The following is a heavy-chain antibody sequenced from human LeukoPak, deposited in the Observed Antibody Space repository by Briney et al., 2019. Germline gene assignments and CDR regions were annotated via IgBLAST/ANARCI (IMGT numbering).Heavy chain of an antibody. CDR1: GFTFSSYG. Sequence: PGGSLRLSCAASGFTFSSYGMHWVRQAPGKGLEWVAVVWFDGTNKYYADSVKGRFTISRDNSKNTVYLQMNSLRADDTAVYYCARGRVTKQAPPGYWGQGTLVTVSS. V-gene: IGHV3-33*08. J-gene: IGHJ4*02. CDR2: VWFDGTNK. D-gene: IGHD2-8*01. CDR3: ARGRVTKQAPPGY.